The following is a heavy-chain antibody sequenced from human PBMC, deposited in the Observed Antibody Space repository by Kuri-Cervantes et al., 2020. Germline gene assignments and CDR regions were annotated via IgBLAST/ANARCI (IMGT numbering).Heavy chain of an antibody. CDR2: IYSGDT. V-gene: IGHV3-53*01. Sequence: GGSLRLSCAASGFTVSSNYMSWVRQAPGRGLEWVSIIYSGDTYYTDSVKGRFTISRDDSMNTLYLQMNSLRAEDTAVYYCAKDWKNFTIFGVVIRYPGWFDPWGQGTLVTVSS. CDR3: AKDWKNFTIFGVVIRYPGWFDP. CDR1: GFTVSSNY. J-gene: IGHJ5*02. D-gene: IGHD3-3*01.